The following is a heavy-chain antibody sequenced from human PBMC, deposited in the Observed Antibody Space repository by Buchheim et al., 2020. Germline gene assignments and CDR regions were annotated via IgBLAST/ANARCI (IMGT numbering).Heavy chain of an antibody. CDR1: GGSVSSRTYY. V-gene: IGHV4-39*01. D-gene: IGHD5-24*01. J-gene: IGHJ6*03. Sequence: QLQLQESGPGLVKPSETLSLTCTVSGGSVSSRTYYWGWVRQPPGKGLEWIAIIYYSGNTYYIPSLKSRVTISMDTSKNQFSLKLSSVTAADTAMYYCATHVPYKDYMDVWGKGTT. CDR2: IYYSGNT. CDR3: ATHVPYKDYMDV.